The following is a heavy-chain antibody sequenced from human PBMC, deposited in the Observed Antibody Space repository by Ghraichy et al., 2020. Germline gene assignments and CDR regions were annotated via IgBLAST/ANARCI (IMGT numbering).Heavy chain of an antibody. CDR2: IYYSGST. CDR1: GGSISSSSYY. CDR3: GTVPAAWLPRSFSAFDI. V-gene: IGHV4-39*01. D-gene: IGHD2-2*01. Sequence: SETLSLTCTVSGGSISSSSYYWGWIRQPPGKGLEWIGSIYYSGSTYYNPSLKSRVTISVDTSKNQFSLKLSSVTAADTAVYYCGTVPAAWLPRSFSAFDIWGQGTMVTVSS. J-gene: IGHJ3*02.